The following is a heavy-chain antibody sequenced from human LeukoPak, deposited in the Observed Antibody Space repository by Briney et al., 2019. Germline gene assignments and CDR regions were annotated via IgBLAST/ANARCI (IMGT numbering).Heavy chain of an antibody. V-gene: IGHV1-46*01. CDR3: ARDPSYDFFGGFDY. J-gene: IGHJ4*02. CDR1: GHTFTGYY. Sequence: ASVKVSCKASGHTFTGYYMHWVRQAPGQGLEWMGWINPNSGGSTSYAQKFQGRVTMTRDTSTSTVYMELSSLRSEDTAVYYCARDPSYDFFGGFDYWGQGTLVTVSS. CDR2: INPNSGGST. D-gene: IGHD3-3*01.